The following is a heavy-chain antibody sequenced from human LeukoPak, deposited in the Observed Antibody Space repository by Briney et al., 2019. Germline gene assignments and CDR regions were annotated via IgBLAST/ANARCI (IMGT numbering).Heavy chain of an antibody. CDR3: ARARVGPTDYLDY. D-gene: IGHD1-26*01. CDR2: IYYSGST. V-gene: IGHV4-30-4*08. J-gene: IGHJ4*02. CDR1: GGSISSGDYY. Sequence: SQTLSLTCTVSGGSISSGDYYWSWIRQPPGKGLEWIGYIYYSGSTYYNPSLKSRVTISVDTSKNQFSLKLSSVTAADTAVYYCARARVGPTDYLDYWGQGTLVTVSS.